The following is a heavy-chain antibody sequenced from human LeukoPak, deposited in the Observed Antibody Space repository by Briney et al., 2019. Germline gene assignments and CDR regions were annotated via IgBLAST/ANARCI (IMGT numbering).Heavy chain of an antibody. V-gene: IGHV1-24*01. D-gene: IGHD3/OR15-3a*01. CDR2: FDPEDGET. CDR3: ATLTLWAGRYFQH. Sequence: ASVKVSCKASGYTFIDYYMHWVRQAPGKGLEWMGGFDPEDGETIYAQKFQGRVTMTEDTSTDTAYMELSSLRSEDTAVYYCATLTLWAGRYFQHWGQGTLVTVSS. J-gene: IGHJ1*01. CDR1: GYTFIDYY.